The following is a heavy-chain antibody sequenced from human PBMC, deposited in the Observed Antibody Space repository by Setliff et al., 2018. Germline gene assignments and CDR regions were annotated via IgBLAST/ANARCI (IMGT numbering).Heavy chain of an antibody. CDR3: ARDFYYTSGKVGLTDY. J-gene: IGHJ4*02. D-gene: IGHD3-10*01. V-gene: IGHV3-7*01. CDR2: IKEDGSEK. CDR1: GFTFSSYG. Sequence: GSLRLSCAASGFTFSSYGMHWVRQAPGKGLEWVANIKEDGSEKYYVDSVKGRFTMSRDNAKNSLYLQMNSLRAEDTAVYYCARDFYYTSGKVGLTDYWGQGTLVTVSS.